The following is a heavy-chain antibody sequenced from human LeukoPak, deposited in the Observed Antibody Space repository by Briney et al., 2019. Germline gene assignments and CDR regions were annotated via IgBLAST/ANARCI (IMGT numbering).Heavy chain of an antibody. CDR2: IYTSGST. D-gene: IGHD5-18*01. J-gene: IGHJ4*02. Sequence: PSETLSLTCTVSGGSISSGSYYGCWIRQPAGKGLEWIGRIYTSGSTNYNPSLKSQVTISVDTSKNQFSLKLSSVTAADTAVYYCARVKDTAMGVWGQGTLVTVSS. CDR3: ARVKDTAMGV. CDR1: GGSISSGSYY. V-gene: IGHV4-61*02.